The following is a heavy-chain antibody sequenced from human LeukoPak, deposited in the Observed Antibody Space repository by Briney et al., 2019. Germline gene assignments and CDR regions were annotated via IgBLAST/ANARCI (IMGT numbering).Heavy chain of an antibody. CDR2: INSDGSTT. V-gene: IGHV3-74*01. CDR1: GVSFSSYW. CDR3: ASTIAGREY. Sequence: GGSLRLSCVGSGVSFSSYWMHWVRQAPGKGLVWVARINSDGSTTSYADSVKGRFTISRDNAKNSLYLQMNSLTARDTAVYYCASTIAGREYWGQGTLVTVSS. D-gene: IGHD6-6*01. J-gene: IGHJ4*02.